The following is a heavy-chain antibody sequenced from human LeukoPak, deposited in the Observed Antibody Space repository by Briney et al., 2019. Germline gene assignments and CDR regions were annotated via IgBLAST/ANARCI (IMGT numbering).Heavy chain of an antibody. J-gene: IGHJ4*02. CDR2: ISSSSSYI. V-gene: IGHV3-21*01. CDR1: GFTFSSYS. CDR3: ASNSGWTLFDY. Sequence: GGSLRLSCAASGFTFSSYSMNWVRQAPGKGLEWVSSISSSSSYIYYADLVKGRFTISRDNAKNSLYLQMNSLRAEDTAVYYCASNSGWTLFDYWGQGTLVTVSS. D-gene: IGHD6-19*01.